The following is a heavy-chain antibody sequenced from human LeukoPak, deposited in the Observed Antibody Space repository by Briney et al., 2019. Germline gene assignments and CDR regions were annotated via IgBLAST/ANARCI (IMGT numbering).Heavy chain of an antibody. Sequence: GGSLRLSCAVSGFIFSNAWMNWVRQAPGKGLECVGRIKSISDGETTDYAAPVKGRFTISRDDSKSTLYLQMHSLRTEDTAVYYCTTLWMGPENWGQGTLVPVS. J-gene: IGHJ4*02. CDR2: IKSISDGETT. CDR1: GFIFSNAW. D-gene: IGHD3-3*01. CDR3: TTLWMGPEN. V-gene: IGHV3-15*01.